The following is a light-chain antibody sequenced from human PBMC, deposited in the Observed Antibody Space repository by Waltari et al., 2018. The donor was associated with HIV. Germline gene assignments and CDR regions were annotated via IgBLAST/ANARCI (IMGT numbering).Light chain of an antibody. V-gene: IGLV2-8*01. CDR1: SSHVGGYNY. CDR3: SSYAGSNTFV. Sequence: QSALTQPPSASGSPGQSVTISCTGNSSHVGGYNYVPWYQQHPDKAPKLMIYEVTKRRSGCPHRFSGSKSGNTASLTISGLQAEDEADYYCSSYAGSNTFVFGTGTKVTVL. CDR2: EVT. J-gene: IGLJ1*01.